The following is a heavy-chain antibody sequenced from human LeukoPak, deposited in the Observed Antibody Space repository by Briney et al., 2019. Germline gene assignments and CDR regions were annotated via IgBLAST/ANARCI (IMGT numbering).Heavy chain of an antibody. CDR1: GGSFSGYY. CDR2: IYYSGST. CDR3: ARDHGGQAGNWFDP. D-gene: IGHD3-16*01. J-gene: IGHJ5*02. V-gene: IGHV4-30-4*01. Sequence: SETLSLTCAVYGGSFSGYYWSWIRQPPGKGLEWIGYIYYSGSTYYNPSLKSRVTISVDTSKNQFSLKLSSVTAADTAVYYCARDHGGQAGNWFDPWGRGTLVTVSS.